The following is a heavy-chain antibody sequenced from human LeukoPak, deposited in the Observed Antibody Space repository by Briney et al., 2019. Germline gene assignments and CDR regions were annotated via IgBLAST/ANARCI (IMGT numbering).Heavy chain of an antibody. CDR3: ARVNWGNGMDV. J-gene: IGHJ6*02. CDR1: GFTFSDYY. D-gene: IGHD7-27*01. Sequence: GGSLRLSCAASGFTFSDYYMSWIRQAPGKGREWVSYISSSSSYTNYADSVKGRFTISRDNAKNSLYLQMNSLRAEDTAVYYCARVNWGNGMDVWGQGTTVTVSS. CDR2: ISSSSSYT. V-gene: IGHV3-11*05.